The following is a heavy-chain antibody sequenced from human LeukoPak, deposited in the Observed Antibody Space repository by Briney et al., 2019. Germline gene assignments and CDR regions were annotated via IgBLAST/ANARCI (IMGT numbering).Heavy chain of an antibody. V-gene: IGHV4-39*01. D-gene: IGHD3-22*01. CDR3: ARALRDSNGYYYFDN. CDR2: IYYSGST. J-gene: IGHJ4*02. Sequence: PSETLSLTCTVSGGSISSSSYYWGWIRQPPGKGLEWIGSIYYSGSTYYNPSLKSRVTISVDTSKNQFSLKLSSVTAADTAVYYCARALRDSNGYYYFDNWGQGTLVTVSS. CDR1: GGSISSSSYY.